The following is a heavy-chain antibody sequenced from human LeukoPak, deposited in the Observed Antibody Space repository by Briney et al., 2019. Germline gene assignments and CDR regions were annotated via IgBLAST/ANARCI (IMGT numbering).Heavy chain of an antibody. V-gene: IGHV1-46*01. CDR1: GYTFTSYY. CDR2: VYPSGGSA. D-gene: IGHD6-25*01. Sequence: GASVKVSCMASGYTFTSYYMHWVRQAPGQGLGWMGIVYPSGGSARIAQKLWGRVTMTRDISTSTVYMELSSLRSEDTAVYYCARALPRLARWFDPWGQGALVTVSS. J-gene: IGHJ5*02. CDR3: ARALPRLARWFDP.